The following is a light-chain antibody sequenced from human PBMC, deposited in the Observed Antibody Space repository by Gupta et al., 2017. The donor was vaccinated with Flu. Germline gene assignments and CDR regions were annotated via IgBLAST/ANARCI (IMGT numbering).Light chain of an antibody. Sequence: VTISCTGTSSDVGGSNSVSWYQQHPGKAPKLRIYAVIKRPSGVHDRFSGSKSGNTASLTISGLQAEDEGDYYCCSYTGTYTPVFGGGTNLTVL. J-gene: IGLJ3*02. CDR1: SSDVGGSNS. V-gene: IGLV2-11*01. CDR3: CSYTGTYTPV. CDR2: AVI.